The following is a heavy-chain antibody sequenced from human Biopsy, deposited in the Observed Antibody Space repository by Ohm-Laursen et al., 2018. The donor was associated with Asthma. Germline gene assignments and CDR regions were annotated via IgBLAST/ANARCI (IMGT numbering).Heavy chain of an antibody. Sequence: SVKVSCKAPGGTFSNFAISWVRQAPGQGLERLGGIMTVFGTTSYAQKFQGRVTITADESTSTAYMEVTSLRSEDTAIYYCARCQVGYSSGWSLLLKKIYYSGMDVWGQGTAVTVSS. D-gene: IGHD6-19*01. CDR3: ARCQVGYSSGWSLLLKKIYYSGMDV. V-gene: IGHV1-69*13. J-gene: IGHJ6*02. CDR1: GGTFSNFA. CDR2: IMTVFGTT.